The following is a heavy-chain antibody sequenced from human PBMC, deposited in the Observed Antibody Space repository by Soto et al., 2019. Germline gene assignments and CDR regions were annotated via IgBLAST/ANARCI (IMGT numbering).Heavy chain of an antibody. V-gene: IGHV3-9*01. D-gene: IGHD6-19*01. CDR1: GFTFEDYA. CDR2: ISWNSGTI. CDR3: VKDKEGRSGWYAMVV. J-gene: IGHJ6*02. Sequence: GGSLRLSCKTSGFTFEDYAMHWVRQSPGKGLEWVSGISWNSGTIGYAVSVKGRFTISRDNGKNSLYLQMNSLRADDTALYYCVKDKEGRSGWYAMVVWGQGTTVTVSS.